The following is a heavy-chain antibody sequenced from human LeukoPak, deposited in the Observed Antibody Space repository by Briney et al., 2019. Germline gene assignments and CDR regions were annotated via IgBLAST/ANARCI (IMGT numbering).Heavy chain of an antibody. V-gene: IGHV3-48*01. D-gene: IGHD6-19*01. CDR2: ISSSSSTI. CDR3: ARDPSYSSGCY. J-gene: IGHJ4*02. CDR1: GFTFSSYS. Sequence: GRCLRLSCAASGFTFSSYSMNWVRQAPGKGLEWVSYISSSSSTIYYADSVKGRFTISRDNAKNSLYLQMNSLRAEDTAVYYCARDPSYSSGCYWGQGTLVTVSS.